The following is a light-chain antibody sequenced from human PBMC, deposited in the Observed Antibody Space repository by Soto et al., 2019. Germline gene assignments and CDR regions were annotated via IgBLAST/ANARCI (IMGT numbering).Light chain of an antibody. CDR2: EVS. J-gene: IGLJ3*02. Sequence: QSVLTQPASVSGSPGQSITISCNGTSSDVGGYNYVSWYQQHPGKAPKLMIYEVSNRPSGVTNRFSGSKSGKTASLTISGLQAEDDADYYCSSYTSSSTWVFGGGTKLTVL. CDR3: SSYTSSSTWV. CDR1: SSDVGGYNY. V-gene: IGLV2-14*01.